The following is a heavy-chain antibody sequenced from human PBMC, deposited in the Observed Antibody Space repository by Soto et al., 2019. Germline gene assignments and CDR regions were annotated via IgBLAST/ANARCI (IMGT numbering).Heavy chain of an antibody. J-gene: IGHJ6*03. Sequence: ASVKVSCKASGYTFTSYAMHWVRQAPGQRLEWMGWINAGNGNTKYSQKFQGRVTITRESSASTAYMELSSLRSEDTAVYYCARDASLIGGVNYYYYYMDVWGKGTPVTVSS. CDR2: INAGNGNT. V-gene: IGHV1-3*01. D-gene: IGHD3-16*01. CDR3: ARDASLIGGVNYYYYYMDV. CDR1: GYTFTSYA.